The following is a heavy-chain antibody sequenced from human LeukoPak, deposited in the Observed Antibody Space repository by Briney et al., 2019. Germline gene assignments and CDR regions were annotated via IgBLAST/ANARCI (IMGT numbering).Heavy chain of an antibody. V-gene: IGHV1-18*01. CDR2: ISAYNGNT. CDR1: GYTFTSYG. D-gene: IGHD3-16*01. J-gene: IGHJ6*02. CDR3: ARGPKQAKYGYVWGIPASYYYGMDV. Sequence: ASVKVSCKASGYTFTSYGISWVRQAPGQGLEWMGWISAYNGNTNYAQKLQGRVTMTTDTSTSTAYMELRSLRSDDTAVYYCARGPKQAKYGYVWGIPASYYYGMDVWGQGTTVTVSS.